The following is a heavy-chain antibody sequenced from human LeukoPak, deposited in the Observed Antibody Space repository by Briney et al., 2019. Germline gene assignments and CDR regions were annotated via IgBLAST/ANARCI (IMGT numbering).Heavy chain of an antibody. D-gene: IGHD3-22*01. CDR3: AKATNYYDSSGTIDY. V-gene: IGHV3-23*01. J-gene: IGHJ4*02. CDR2: ITHSGETT. CDR1: GFTFRSYA. Sequence: GGSLRLSCAASGFTFRSYAMTWVRQAPGKGLEWVSTITHSGETTHYADSVKGRFTISRDNSKNTLYLQMNSLRAEDTAVYYCAKATNYYDSSGTIDYWGQGTLVTVSS.